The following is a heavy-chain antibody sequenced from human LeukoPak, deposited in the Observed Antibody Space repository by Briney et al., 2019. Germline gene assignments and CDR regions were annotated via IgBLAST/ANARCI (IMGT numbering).Heavy chain of an antibody. V-gene: IGHV4-4*07. CDR3: ARVVERDYYYYYYMDV. J-gene: IGHJ6*03. D-gene: IGHD1-26*01. CDR1: GGSISSYY. Sequence: PSETLSLTCTVSGGSISSYYWSGIRQPAGKGLEWIGRIYTSGSTNYNPSLKSRVTMSVDTSKNQFSLKLSSVTAADTAVYYCARVVERDYYYYYYMDVWGKGTTVTVSS. CDR2: IYTSGST.